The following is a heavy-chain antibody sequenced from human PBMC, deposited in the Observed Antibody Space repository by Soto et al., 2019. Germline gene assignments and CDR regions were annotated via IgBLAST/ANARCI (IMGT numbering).Heavy chain of an antibody. CDR3: ARHGGSSWSGAYYYYGMDV. CDR1: GYSFTSYW. V-gene: IGHV5-10-1*01. J-gene: IGHJ6*02. Sequence: PGDSLKISFNCSGYSFTSYWISWVLQMPVKGLEWMGRIDPSDSYTNYSPSFQGHVTISADKSISTAYLQWSSLKASDTAMYYCARHGGSSWSGAYYYYGMDVWGQGTTVTVSS. D-gene: IGHD6-13*01. CDR2: IDPSDSYT.